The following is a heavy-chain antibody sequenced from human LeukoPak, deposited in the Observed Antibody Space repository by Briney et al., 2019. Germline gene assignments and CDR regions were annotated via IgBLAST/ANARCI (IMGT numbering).Heavy chain of an antibody. D-gene: IGHD3-10*01. J-gene: IGHJ4*02. CDR3: ARDRGAHYYGSGSFFDY. CDR2: ISAYNGNT. V-gene: IGHV1-18*01. Sequence: ASVKVSCKASGYTFTSYGISWVRQAPGQGLEWMGWISAYNGNTNYAQKLQGRVTMTTDTSTSTAYMELGSLRSDDTAVYYCARDRGAHYYGSGSFFDYWGQGTLVTVSS. CDR1: GYTFTSYG.